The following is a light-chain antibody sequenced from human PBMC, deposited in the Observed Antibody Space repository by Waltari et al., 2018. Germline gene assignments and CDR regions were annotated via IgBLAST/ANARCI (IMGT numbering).Light chain of an antibody. Sequence: DIAMTQSPLSLPVTPGEPASISCRSIQSLLQNGYNYLDWYLQKPGQSPQLLISLGSDRASGVPERFSGSASGTDFTLRISRVEAEDVGVYYCMQALETPRTFGQGTKLEI. CDR1: QSLLQNGYNY. CDR2: LGS. CDR3: MQALETPRT. V-gene: IGKV2-28*01. J-gene: IGKJ2*01.